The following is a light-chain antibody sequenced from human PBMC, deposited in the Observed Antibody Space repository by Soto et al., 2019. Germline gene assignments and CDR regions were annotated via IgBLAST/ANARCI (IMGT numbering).Light chain of an antibody. CDR2: GAS. J-gene: IGKJ1*01. CDR3: QQYGGSPRT. V-gene: IGKV3-20*01. Sequence: EIVLTRFPDTLSLSPGERATLSCRASQSLSSNSLAWYQQKRGQAPRLLIHGASSRATGIPDRFSGSGSGTDFTLTISRLEPEDFEVYYCQQYGGSPRTFGQGTKVEVK. CDR1: QSLSSNS.